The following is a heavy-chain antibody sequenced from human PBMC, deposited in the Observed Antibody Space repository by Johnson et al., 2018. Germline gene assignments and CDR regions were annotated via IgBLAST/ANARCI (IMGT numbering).Heavy chain of an antibody. J-gene: IGHJ4*02. CDR1: GFTFSNYG. D-gene: IGHD1-1*01. CDR3: AKDRYKVDD. CDR2: VSYDGSDK. V-gene: IGHV3-30*18. Sequence: QVQLVESGGGVVQXGRSXRLXCAASGFTFSNYGIHWVRQAPGKGLEWVAVVSYDGSDKYYADSVEGRFTISRDTSKNTVYLQMNSLRAEDTAVYYCAKDRYKVDDWGQGTLVIVSS.